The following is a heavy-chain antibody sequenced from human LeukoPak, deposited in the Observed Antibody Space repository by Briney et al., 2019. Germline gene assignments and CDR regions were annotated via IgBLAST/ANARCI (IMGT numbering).Heavy chain of an antibody. V-gene: IGHV4-59*01. CDR2: ISDTQNT. Sequence: SETLSLTCNVSGASLSSYYWDWLRQSPGRGLEWIGYISDTQNTDANPSLKRRVTISLATSKNQFSLRLTSVTAAGSAVYFCATGYYEPFATWGPGIMVSVSS. D-gene: IGHD1-26*01. CDR3: ATGYYEPFAT. CDR1: GASLSSYY. J-gene: IGHJ5*02.